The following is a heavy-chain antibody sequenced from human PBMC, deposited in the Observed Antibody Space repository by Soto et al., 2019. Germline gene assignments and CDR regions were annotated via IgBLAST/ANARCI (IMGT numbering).Heavy chain of an antibody. CDR2: IYYSGST. J-gene: IGHJ5*02. CDR1: GGSVSSGSDY. Sequence: QVQLQESGPGLVKPSETLSLTCTVSGGSVSSGSDYWSWIRQPPGKGLEWMGYIYYSGSTNYNPSLKSRVTISVDTSKNQSSLKLSSVTAADTAVYYCAREQLAVDGYPNWFDPWGPGTLVTVSS. CDR3: AREQLAVDGYPNWFDP. V-gene: IGHV4-61*01. D-gene: IGHD6-19*01.